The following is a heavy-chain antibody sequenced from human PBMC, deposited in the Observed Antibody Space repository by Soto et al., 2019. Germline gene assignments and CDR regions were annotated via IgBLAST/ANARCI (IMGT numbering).Heavy chain of an antibody. CDR2: INPNSGGT. CDR3: ARAANYYDSSGYCFDY. V-gene: IGHV1-2*04. J-gene: IGHJ4*02. CDR1: GYTFTGYY. D-gene: IGHD3-22*01. Sequence: ASVKVSCKASGYTFTGYYMHWVRQAPGQGLEWMGWINPNSGGTNYAQKFQGWVTMTRDTSISTAYMELRRLRSDDTAVYYCARAANYYDSSGYCFDYWSQGTLVTVSS.